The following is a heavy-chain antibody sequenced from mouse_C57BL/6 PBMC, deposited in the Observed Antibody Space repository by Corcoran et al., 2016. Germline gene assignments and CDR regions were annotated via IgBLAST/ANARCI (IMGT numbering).Heavy chain of an antibody. J-gene: IGHJ1*03. V-gene: IGHV3-6*01. D-gene: IGHD2-5*01. CDR3: ARDYSNPGYFDV. CDR2: ISFDGSN. Sequence: DVQLQESGPGLVKPSQSLSLTCSVTGYSISSGYYWNWIRPFPGNKLEWLGYISFDGSNNYNPSLKNRISITRDTSKNQFFLKLNSVTTEDTATYYCARDYSNPGYFDVWGTGTTVTVSS. CDR1: GYSISSGYY.